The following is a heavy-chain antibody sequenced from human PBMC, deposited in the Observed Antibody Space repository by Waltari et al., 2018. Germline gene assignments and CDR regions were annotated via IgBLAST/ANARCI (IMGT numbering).Heavy chain of an antibody. CDR2: IYTSGST. V-gene: IGHV4-61*09. CDR3: ARERYYYDSSGYGNWFDP. Sequence: QVQLQESGPGLVKPSQTLSLTCTVSGGSISSGSYYWSWIRQPAGNGLEWIGYIYTSGSTNSHPSLKSRVTISVDTSKNQFSLKLSSVTAADTAVYYCARERYYYDSSGYGNWFDPWGQGTLVTVSS. J-gene: IGHJ5*02. D-gene: IGHD3-22*01. CDR1: GGSISSGSYY.